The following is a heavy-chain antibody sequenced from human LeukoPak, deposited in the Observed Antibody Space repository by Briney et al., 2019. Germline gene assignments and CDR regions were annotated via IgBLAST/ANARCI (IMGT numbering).Heavy chain of an antibody. CDR2: TSGSGGST. J-gene: IGHJ4*02. CDR3: AKLYYYDSSGYYEGTDY. Sequence: GGSLRLSCAASGFTFSSYAMSWVRQAPGKGLEGVSATSGSGGSTYYADAVKGQFTISKDNSKNTLYLQMNSLRAEDTAVYYCAKLYYYDSSGYYEGTDYWGQGTLVTVSS. D-gene: IGHD3-22*01. CDR1: GFTFSSYA. V-gene: IGHV3-23*01.